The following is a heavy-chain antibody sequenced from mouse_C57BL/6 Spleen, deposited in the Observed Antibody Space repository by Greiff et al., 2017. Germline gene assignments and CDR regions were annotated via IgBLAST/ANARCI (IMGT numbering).Heavy chain of an antibody. CDR3: ARGRQLSAMDY. Sequence: VQLQQPGTELVKPGASVKLSCKASGYTFTSYWMHWVKQRPGQGLEWIGKINPSNGGTNYNEKFKSKATLTVDKSSSTAYMQLSRLTSEDSAVYDCARGRQLSAMDYWGQGTSVTVSS. J-gene: IGHJ4*01. D-gene: IGHD3-2*02. CDR2: INPSNGGT. CDR1: GYTFTSYW. V-gene: IGHV1-53*01.